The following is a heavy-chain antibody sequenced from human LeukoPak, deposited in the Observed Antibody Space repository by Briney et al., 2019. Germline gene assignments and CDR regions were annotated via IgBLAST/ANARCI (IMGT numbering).Heavy chain of an antibody. J-gene: IGHJ6*02. Sequence: ASVKVSCKASGYTFTSYDNNWVRQATGQGLEWMGWMNPNSGNTGYAQKFQGRVTMTRNTSISTAYMELSSLRSEDTAVYYCARSATGHYYGSGTGDYYYGMDVWGQGTTVTVSS. CDR1: GYTFTSYD. CDR3: ARSATGHYYGSGTGDYYYGMDV. D-gene: IGHD3-10*01. CDR2: MNPNSGNT. V-gene: IGHV1-8*01.